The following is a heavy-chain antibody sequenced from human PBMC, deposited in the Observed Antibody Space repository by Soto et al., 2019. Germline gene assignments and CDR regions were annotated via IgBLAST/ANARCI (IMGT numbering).Heavy chain of an antibody. CDR1: GFTFSSYS. CDR2: ISSSSSYI. Sequence: EVQLVESGGGLVKPGGSLRLSCAASGFTFSSYSMNWVRQAPGKGLEWVSSISSSSSYIYYADSVKGRFTISRDNAKNSLYLQMNSLRAEDTAVYYCARDRIGGVGLMDVWGQGTTVTVSS. V-gene: IGHV3-21*01. J-gene: IGHJ6*02. CDR3: ARDRIGGVGLMDV. D-gene: IGHD2-15*01.